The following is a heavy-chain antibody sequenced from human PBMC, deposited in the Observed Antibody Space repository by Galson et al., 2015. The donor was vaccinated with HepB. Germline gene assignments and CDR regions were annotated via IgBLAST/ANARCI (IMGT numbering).Heavy chain of an antibody. J-gene: IGHJ4*02. CDR2: IWFDGSNK. CDR3: ARPDCSSTSRYSRSFDL. V-gene: IGHV3-33*01. D-gene: IGHD2-2*02. Sequence: PLRLSCAASGFTFRTYAMHWVRQAPGKGLEWVAHIWFDGSNKKYAGSVKGRFTISRDNSKNTLYLQMNSLRAEDTAVYFCARPDCSSTSRYSRSFDLWGQGTLVTVSS. CDR1: GFTFRTYA.